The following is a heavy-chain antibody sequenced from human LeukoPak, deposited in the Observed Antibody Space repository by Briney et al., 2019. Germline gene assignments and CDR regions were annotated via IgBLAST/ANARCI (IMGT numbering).Heavy chain of an antibody. Sequence: GGSLRLSCSASEFTFGTYAMLWVRQAPGKGLEYVSAISSNGRDTYYAASVRGRFSISRVNSNNALYLQMSSLRPEDTAMYYCARLAAAGHSDYWGQGSLVAVSS. CDR3: ARLAAAGHSDY. J-gene: IGHJ4*02. D-gene: IGHD6-13*01. V-gene: IGHV3-64D*06. CDR2: ISSNGRDT. CDR1: EFTFGTYA.